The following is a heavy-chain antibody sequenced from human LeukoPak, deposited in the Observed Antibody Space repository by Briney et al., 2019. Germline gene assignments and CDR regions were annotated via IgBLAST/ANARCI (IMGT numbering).Heavy chain of an antibody. V-gene: IGHV4-59*01. J-gene: IGHJ4*02. CDR3: ARGSRDGYNELHFDY. Sequence: PSETLSLTCTVSGGYISSYYWSWIRQPPGKGLEWIGYIYYSGSTNYNPSLKSRVTISVDTSKNQFSLKLSSVTAADTAVYYRARGSRDGYNELHFDYWGQGTLVTVSS. CDR1: GGYISSYY. D-gene: IGHD5-24*01. CDR2: IYYSGST.